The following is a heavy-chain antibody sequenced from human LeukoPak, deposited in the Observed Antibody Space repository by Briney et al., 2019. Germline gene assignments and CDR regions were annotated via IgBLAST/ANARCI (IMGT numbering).Heavy chain of an antibody. D-gene: IGHD4/OR15-4a*01. Sequence: GGSLRLSCAASGFTFSSYAMHWVRQAPGKGLEWVAVISYDGSNKYYADSVRGRFTISRDNSKNTLYLQMNSLRVEDTAVYFCARDPGAFPYFFDCWGQGTLVTVSS. CDR2: ISYDGSNK. CDR3: ARDPGAFPYFFDC. CDR1: GFTFSSYA. J-gene: IGHJ4*02. V-gene: IGHV3-30-3*01.